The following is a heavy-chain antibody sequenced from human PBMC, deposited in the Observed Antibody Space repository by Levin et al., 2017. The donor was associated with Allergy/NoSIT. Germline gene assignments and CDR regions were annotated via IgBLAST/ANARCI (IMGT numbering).Heavy chain of an antibody. D-gene: IGHD2-15*01. Sequence: GESLKISCAASGFTFSNTWMTWVRQAPGKGLEWVGRIKSIPDGGATEYAAPVKGRFTISRDDSKKTTFLQMNSLRTEDTAVYYCTKDIVVVSSAKGYWGQGSLVTVSS. CDR2: IKSIPDGGAT. V-gene: IGHV3-15*01. J-gene: IGHJ4*02. CDR1: GFTFSNTW. CDR3: TKDIVVVSSAKGY.